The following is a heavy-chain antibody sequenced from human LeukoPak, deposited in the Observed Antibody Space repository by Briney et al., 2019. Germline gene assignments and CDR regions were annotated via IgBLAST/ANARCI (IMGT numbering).Heavy chain of an antibody. CDR2: IKQDGSEK. Sequence: PGGSLRLSCAASGFTFSNFWMSWVRQAPGKGLEWVANIKQDGSEKYYVDSVKGRFTISRDNAKNSLYLQMNSLRAEDTAVYYCARDSSGYYSPLDYWGQGTLVTVSS. D-gene: IGHD3-22*01. CDR1: GFTFSNFW. V-gene: IGHV3-7*03. CDR3: ARDSSGYYSPLDY. J-gene: IGHJ4*02.